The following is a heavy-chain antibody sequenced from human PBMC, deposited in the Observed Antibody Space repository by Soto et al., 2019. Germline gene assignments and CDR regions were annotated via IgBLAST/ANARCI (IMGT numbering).Heavy chain of an antibody. Sequence: ASVKVSCKASGGTFSSYAISWVRQAPGQGLEWMGGIIPILGIANYAQKFQGRVTITADKSTSTAYMELSSLRSEDTAVYYCARGATGAYCGGDCYYFDYWGQGTLVTVSS. J-gene: IGHJ4*02. V-gene: IGHV1-69*10. CDR1: GGTFSSYA. CDR2: IIPILGIA. CDR3: ARGATGAYCGGDCYYFDY. D-gene: IGHD2-21*02.